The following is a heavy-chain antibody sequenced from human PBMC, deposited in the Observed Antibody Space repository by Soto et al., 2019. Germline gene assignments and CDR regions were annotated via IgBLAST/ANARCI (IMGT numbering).Heavy chain of an antibody. V-gene: IGHV4-39*01. Sequence: SETLSLTCTVSGGSISSSSYYWGWIRQPPGKGLEWIGSIYYSGSTYYNPSLKSRVTISVDTSKNQFSLKLSSVTAADTAVYYCARTTAFTFGGPYDAFDIWGQGTMVTVSS. CDR3: ARTTAFTFGGPYDAFDI. J-gene: IGHJ3*02. CDR1: GGSISSSSYY. D-gene: IGHD3-16*01. CDR2: IYYSGST.